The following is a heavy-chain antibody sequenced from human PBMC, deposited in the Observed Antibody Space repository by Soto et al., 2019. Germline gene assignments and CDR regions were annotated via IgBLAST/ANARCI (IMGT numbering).Heavy chain of an antibody. J-gene: IGHJ4*02. CDR3: ARDTYDTTGYTLDY. V-gene: IGHV1-18*04. D-gene: IGHD3-22*01. Sequence: ASVKVSCKASGYTFTSYGISWVRQAPGQGLEWMGWISTFHGNTNYAQKFQGSVTMTTDTSTSTAYMELRSLTSDDKAIYYCARDTYDTTGYTLDYWGQGTLVTVSS. CDR2: ISTFHGNT. CDR1: GYTFTSYG.